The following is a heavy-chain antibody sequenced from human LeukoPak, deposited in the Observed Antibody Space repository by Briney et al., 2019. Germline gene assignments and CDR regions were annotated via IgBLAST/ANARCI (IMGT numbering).Heavy chain of an antibody. D-gene: IGHD3/OR15-3a*01. V-gene: IGHV3-21*01. CDR3: ARPQSVDWLFDAFDL. J-gene: IGHJ3*01. Sequence: PGDSLRLSCAASGFAFSSYTMNWVRQAPGQGLEWVASITSDSGDTNFADSLKARLTISRDNAKNSLYLQISSLRIEDTAVYYCARPQSVDWLFDAFDLWGQGTSVTVSS. CDR2: ITSDSGDT. CDR1: GFAFSSYT.